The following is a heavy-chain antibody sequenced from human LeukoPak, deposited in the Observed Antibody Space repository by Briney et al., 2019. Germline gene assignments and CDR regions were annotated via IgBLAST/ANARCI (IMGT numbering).Heavy chain of an antibody. CDR1: GFTFSSYW. CDR3: ARGGGLDV. CDR2: IKEDGSEK. J-gene: IGHJ6*02. D-gene: IGHD3-16*01. Sequence: PGGSLRLSCGASGFTFSSYWMSWVRQAPGKGLEWVANIKEDGSEKYYVNSVKGRFTISRDNAKNSLYLQMSNLRAEDTAVYFCARGGGLDVWGQGATVTVSS. V-gene: IGHV3-7*03.